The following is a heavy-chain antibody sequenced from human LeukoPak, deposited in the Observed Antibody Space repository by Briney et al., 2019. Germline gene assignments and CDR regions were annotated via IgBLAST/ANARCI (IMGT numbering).Heavy chain of an antibody. Sequence: ASVKVSCKASGYTFTSYDINWVRQATGRGLEWMGWMNPNSGNTGYAQKFQGRVTMTRNTSISTAYMELSSLRSEDTAVYYCARAGYSSSWYYGMDVWGQGTTVTVSS. J-gene: IGHJ6*02. V-gene: IGHV1-8*01. CDR2: MNPNSGNT. D-gene: IGHD6-13*01. CDR1: GYTFTSYD. CDR3: ARAGYSSSWYYGMDV.